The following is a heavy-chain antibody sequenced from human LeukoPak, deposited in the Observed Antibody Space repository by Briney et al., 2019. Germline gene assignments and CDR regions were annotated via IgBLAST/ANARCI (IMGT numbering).Heavy chain of an antibody. V-gene: IGHV4-34*01. CDR1: GGSFSGYY. J-gene: IGHJ2*01. CDR2: INHSGST. CDR3: ARVSGRFTWYFDL. Sequence: SETLSLTCAVYGGSFSGYYWSWIRQPPGKGLEWIGEINHSGSTNYNPSLKSRVTISVDTSKNQFSLKLSSVTAADTAVYYCARVSGRFTWYFDLWGRGTLVTASS.